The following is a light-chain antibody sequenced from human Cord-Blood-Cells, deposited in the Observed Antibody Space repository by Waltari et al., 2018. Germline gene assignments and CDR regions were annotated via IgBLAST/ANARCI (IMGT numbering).Light chain of an antibody. CDR2: DVS. Sequence: QSARTQPASASGSPVHSITISCTGTTSAVGGSNNGAWYQQHPGKGPKLTVYDVSNRASGVSNSFSGSKSGNTASLTISGLQAEDEADYYCSSYTRSSTLGFGGGTKLTVL. J-gene: IGLJ3*02. V-gene: IGLV2-14*01. CDR3: SSYTRSSTLG. CDR1: TSAVGGSNN.